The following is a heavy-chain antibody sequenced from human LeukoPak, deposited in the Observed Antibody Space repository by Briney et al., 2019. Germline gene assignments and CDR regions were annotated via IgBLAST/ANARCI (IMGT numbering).Heavy chain of an antibody. J-gene: IGHJ2*01. V-gene: IGHV3-53*01. Sequence: PGGSLRLSCAASGFTVSSNYMSWVRQAPGKGLEWVSVIYSGGSTYYADSVKGRFTISRDNSKNTLYLQMNSLRAEDTAVYYCARVKGGKPRGYFDLWGRGTLVTVSS. CDR2: IYSGGST. CDR1: GFTVSSNY. CDR3: ARVKGGKPRGYFDL. D-gene: IGHD4-23*01.